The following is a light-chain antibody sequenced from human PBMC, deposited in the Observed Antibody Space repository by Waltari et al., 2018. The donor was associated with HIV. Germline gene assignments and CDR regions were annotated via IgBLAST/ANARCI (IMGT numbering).Light chain of an antibody. CDR3: QAWDGGTGVL. J-gene: IGLJ2*01. CDR2: KDS. CDR1: KLGENY. Sequence: SYELTQPPSLSVSPGQTATITCSGHKLGENYVCWYQQKPGQSPVMVLYKDSRRPSGIPERFSGTNSGNTATLTISGTQAMDEADYYCQAWDGGTGVLFGGGTKLTVL. V-gene: IGLV3-1*01.